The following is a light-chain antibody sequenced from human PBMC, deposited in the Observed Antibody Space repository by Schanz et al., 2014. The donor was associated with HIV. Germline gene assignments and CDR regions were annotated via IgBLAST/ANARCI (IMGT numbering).Light chain of an antibody. J-gene: IGKJ1*01. CDR2: EAS. CDR3: QQYNTLSRT. CDR1: QSISPW. V-gene: IGKV1-5*03. Sequence: IQMTQSRSTLSASVGDRVTITCRATQSISPWLAWYQQKPGKAPKLLINEASSLQSGVPSRFSGSGSGTEFTLTISGLQPDDFATYYCQQYNTLSRTFGPGTKVE.